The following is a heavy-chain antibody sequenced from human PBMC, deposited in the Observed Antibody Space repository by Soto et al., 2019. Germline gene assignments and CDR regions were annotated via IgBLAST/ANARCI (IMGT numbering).Heavy chain of an antibody. D-gene: IGHD3-22*01. CDR1: GGSISGYG. CDR3: ARVNSPYYYDSSGYYFYYYYYGMDV. V-gene: IGHV4-59*01. CDR2: IYYSGST. J-gene: IGHJ6*02. Sequence: PLETLCLSWTVSGGSISGYGGSSIRQPPGKGLEWIGYIYYSGSTNYNPSLKSRVTISVDTSKNQFSLKLSSVTAADTAVYYCARVNSPYYYDSSGYYFYYYYYGMDVWGQGTTVPVS.